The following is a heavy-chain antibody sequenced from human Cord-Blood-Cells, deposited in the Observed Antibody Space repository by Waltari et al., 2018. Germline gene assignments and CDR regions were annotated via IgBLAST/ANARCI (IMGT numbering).Heavy chain of an antibody. Sequence: QVQLVQSGAEVKKPGASVKVSCKASGYTFTSYYMPWVRPAPGQGLEWMGIINPSGGSTSYAQKFQGRVTMTRDTSTSTVYMELSSLRSEDTAVYYCARETFGSGWPIPYYYYYYMDVWGKGTTVTVSS. CDR2: INPSGGST. CDR3: ARETFGSGWPIPYYYYYYMDV. V-gene: IGHV1-46*01. J-gene: IGHJ6*03. D-gene: IGHD6-19*01. CDR1: GYTFTSYY.